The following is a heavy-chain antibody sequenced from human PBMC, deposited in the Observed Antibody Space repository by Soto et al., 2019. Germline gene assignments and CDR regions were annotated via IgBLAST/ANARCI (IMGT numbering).Heavy chain of an antibody. Sequence: PSETLSLTCTFSGGSISSSSDYWGWIRQPPGKGLEWNGSIYYSGSTYYNPSLKSRVTISVDTSKNQFSLKLSSVTAADTAVYYCARLGGRRIMITFGGIYHFDYWGQGTLVTVSS. V-gene: IGHV4-39*01. CDR3: ARLGGRRIMITFGGIYHFDY. CDR2: IYYSGST. D-gene: IGHD3-16*01. J-gene: IGHJ4*02. CDR1: GGSISSSSDY.